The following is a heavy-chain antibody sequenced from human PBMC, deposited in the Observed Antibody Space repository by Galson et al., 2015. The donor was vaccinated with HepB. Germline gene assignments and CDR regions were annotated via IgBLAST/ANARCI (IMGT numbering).Heavy chain of an antibody. CDR2: ISSSGATT. CDR1: GFTFSDYY. D-gene: IGHD2-2*01. V-gene: IGHV3-11*01. Sequence: SLRLSCAASGFTFSDYYMSGIRQAPGKGLEWVSYISSSGATTYYADSVKGRLTISRDNSKKTLALQMNSLRAEDTAVDYCAKGGQWAHQLPYYYYMAVWGKGTTVTVS. CDR3: AKGGQWAHQLPYYYYMAV. J-gene: IGHJ6*03.